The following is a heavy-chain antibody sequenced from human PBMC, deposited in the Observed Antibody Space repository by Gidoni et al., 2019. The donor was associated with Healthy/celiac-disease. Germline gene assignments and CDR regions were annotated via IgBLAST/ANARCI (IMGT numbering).Heavy chain of an antibody. D-gene: IGHD3-22*01. CDR3: AKEQRVFTMIVRVFFDY. Sequence: EVQLLASGGGLVQPGGSLRLSCAASGFTFSSYAMGWVRQAPGKGLEWVSAISGSGGSTYYADSVKGRFTISRDNSKNTLYLQMNSLRAEDTAVYYCAKEQRVFTMIVRVFFDYWGQGTLVTVSS. CDR2: ISGSGGST. CDR1: GFTFSSYA. V-gene: IGHV3-23*01. J-gene: IGHJ4*02.